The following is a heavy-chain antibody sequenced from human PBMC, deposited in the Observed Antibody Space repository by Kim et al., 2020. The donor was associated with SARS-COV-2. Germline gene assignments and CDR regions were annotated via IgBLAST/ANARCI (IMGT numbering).Heavy chain of an antibody. Sequence: SVKVSCKASGGTFSSYAISWVRQAPGQGLEWMGGIIPIFGTANYAQKFQGRVTITADESTSTAYMELSSLRSEDTAVYYCARDRKSIAARLNYYYYMDVWGKGTTVTVSS. J-gene: IGHJ6*03. CDR1: GGTFSSYA. V-gene: IGHV1-69*13. D-gene: IGHD6-6*01. CDR3: ARDRKSIAARLNYYYYMDV. CDR2: IIPIFGTA.